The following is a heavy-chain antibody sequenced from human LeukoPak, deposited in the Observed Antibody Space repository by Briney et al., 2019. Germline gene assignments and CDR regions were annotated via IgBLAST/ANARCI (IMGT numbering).Heavy chain of an antibody. V-gene: IGHV4-61*02. J-gene: IGHJ4*02. CDR1: GGSISSGSYY. CDR2: IYTSGST. Sequence: SETLSLTCTVSGGSISSGSYYWSWIRQPAGKGLEWIGRIYTSGSTNYNPSLKSRVTISVDTSKNQFSLKLSSVTAADTAVYFCARHHVTELSFDYWGQGTLVTVSS. CDR3: ARHHVTELSFDY. D-gene: IGHD2-15*01.